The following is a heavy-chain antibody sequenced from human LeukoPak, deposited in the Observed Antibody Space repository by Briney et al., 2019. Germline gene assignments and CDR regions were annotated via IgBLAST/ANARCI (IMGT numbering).Heavy chain of an antibody. D-gene: IGHD3-22*01. CDR3: ARESGRSSGYYYSGGDAFDI. V-gene: IGHV4-59*01. J-gene: IGHJ3*02. CDR1: GGSISSYY. CDR2: IYYSGST. Sequence: PSETLSLTCTVSGGSISSYYWSWIRQPPGKGLEWIGYIYYSGSTNYNPSLKSRVTISVDTSKNQFSLKLSSVTAADTAVYYCARESGRSSGYYYSGGDAFDIRGQGTMVTVSS.